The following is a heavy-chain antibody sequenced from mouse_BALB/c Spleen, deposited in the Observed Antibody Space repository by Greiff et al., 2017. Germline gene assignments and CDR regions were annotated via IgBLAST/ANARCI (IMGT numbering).Heavy chain of an antibody. CDR1: GYSFTSYW. CDR3: TRYNYYGSSSYYAMDY. D-gene: IGHD1-1*01. Sequence: DVKLVESGTVLARPGASVKMSCKASGYSFTSYWMHWVKQRPGQGLEWIGAIYPGNSDTSYNQKFKGKAKLTAVTSASTAYMELSSLTNEDSAVYYCTRYNYYGSSSYYAMDYWGQGTSVTVSS. J-gene: IGHJ4*01. V-gene: IGHV1-5*01. CDR2: IYPGNSDT.